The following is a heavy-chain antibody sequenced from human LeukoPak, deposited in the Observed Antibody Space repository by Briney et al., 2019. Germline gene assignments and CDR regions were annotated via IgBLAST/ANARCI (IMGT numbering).Heavy chain of an antibody. D-gene: IGHD3-3*01. V-gene: IGHV4-59*12. Sequence: SETLSLTCTVSGGSISSYYWSWIRQPPGKGLEWIGYTYYSGSTNYNPSLKSRVTISLDTSKNQLSLRLSSVTAADTAVYYCARAGYELPGAPNDYWGQGTLVTVSS. CDR2: TYYSGST. J-gene: IGHJ4*02. CDR3: ARAGYELPGAPNDY. CDR1: GGSISSYY.